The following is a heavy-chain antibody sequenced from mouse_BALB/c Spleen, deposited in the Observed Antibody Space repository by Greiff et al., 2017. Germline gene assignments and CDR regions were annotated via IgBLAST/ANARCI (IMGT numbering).Heavy chain of an antibody. V-gene: IGHV1S81*02. Sequence: QVQLQQSGAELVKPGASVKLSCKASGYTFTSYYMYWVKQRPGQGLEWIGEINPSNGGTNFNEKFKSKATLTVDKSSSTAYMQLSSLTSEDSAVYYCTVITTSYYYAMDYWGQGTSVTVSS. CDR3: TVITTSYYYAMDY. CDR2: INPSNGGT. J-gene: IGHJ4*01. D-gene: IGHD1-1*01. CDR1: GYTFTSYY.